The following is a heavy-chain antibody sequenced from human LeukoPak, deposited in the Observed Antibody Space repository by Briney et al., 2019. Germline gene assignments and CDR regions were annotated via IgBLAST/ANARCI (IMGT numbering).Heavy chain of an antibody. CDR1: GGTFSSYA. J-gene: IGHJ4*02. V-gene: IGHV1-46*01. D-gene: IGHD1-1*01. CDR2: INPSGGST. CDR3: ARDLQLEPRDY. Sequence: GASVKVSCKASGGTFSSYAISWVRQAPGQGLEWMGIINPSGGSTSYAQKFQGRVTMTRDTSTSTVYMELSSLRSEDTAVYYCARDLQLEPRDYWGQGTLVTVSS.